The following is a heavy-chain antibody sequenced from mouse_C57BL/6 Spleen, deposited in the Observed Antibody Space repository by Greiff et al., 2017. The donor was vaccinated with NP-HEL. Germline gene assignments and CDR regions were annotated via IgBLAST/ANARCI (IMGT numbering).Heavy chain of an antibody. V-gene: IGHV2-6-1*01. Sequence: VKLEESGPGLVAPSQSLSITCTVSGFSLTSYGVHWVRQPPGKGLEWLVVIWSDGSTTYNSALKSRLSISKDNSKSQVFLKMNSLQTDDTAMYYCARQPATSLYSNYGYAMDYWGQGTSVTVSS. CDR3: ARQPATSLYSNYGYAMDY. CDR2: IWSDGST. CDR1: GFSLTSYG. D-gene: IGHD2-5*01. J-gene: IGHJ4*01.